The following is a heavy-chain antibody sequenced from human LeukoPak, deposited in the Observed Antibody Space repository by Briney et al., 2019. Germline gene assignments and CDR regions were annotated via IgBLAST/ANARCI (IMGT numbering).Heavy chain of an antibody. Sequence: GGSLRLSCAASGFTFSSYSMNWVRQAPGKGLEWVSSISSSSSYIYYADSVKGRFTISRDNAKNSLYLQMNSLRAEDTAVYYCARDLGNYETGGDYWGQGTLVTVSS. CDR3: ARDLGNYETGGDY. J-gene: IGHJ4*02. CDR1: GFTFSSYS. D-gene: IGHD1-7*01. CDR2: ISSSSSYI. V-gene: IGHV3-21*01.